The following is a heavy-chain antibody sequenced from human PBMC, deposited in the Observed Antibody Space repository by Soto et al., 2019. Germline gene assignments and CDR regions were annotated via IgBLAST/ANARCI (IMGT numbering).Heavy chain of an antibody. V-gene: IGHV1-69*02. D-gene: IGHD5-12*01. Sequence: ASVKVSCKASGGTFSSYTISWVRQAPGQGLEWMGRIIPILGIANYARKFQGRVTITADKSTGTAYMELSSLRSEDRAVYYCAGAPAHSGYDSWFDYWGQGTLVTVSS. J-gene: IGHJ4*02. CDR3: AGAPAHSGYDSWFDY. CDR1: GGTFSSYT. CDR2: IIPILGIA.